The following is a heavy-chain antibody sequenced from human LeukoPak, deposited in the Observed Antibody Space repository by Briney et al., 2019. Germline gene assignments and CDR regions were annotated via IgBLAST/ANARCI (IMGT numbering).Heavy chain of an antibody. CDR3: AKDQAGNFDY. Sequence: PGGSLRLSCAASGFTFSNYGMHWVRQAPGKGLEWVSAISGSGGSTYYADSVKGRFTISRDNSKNTLYLQMNSLRAEDTAVYYCAKDQAGNFDYWGQGTLVTVSS. V-gene: IGHV3-23*01. CDR2: ISGSGGST. CDR1: GFTFSNYG. D-gene: IGHD6-19*01. J-gene: IGHJ4*02.